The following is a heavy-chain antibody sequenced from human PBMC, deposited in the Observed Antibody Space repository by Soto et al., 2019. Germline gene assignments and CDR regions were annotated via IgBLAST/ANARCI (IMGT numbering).Heavy chain of an antibody. J-gene: IGHJ4*02. D-gene: IGHD6-13*01. CDR1: GFTFSGSA. Sequence: EVQLVESGGGLVQPGGSVKLSCAASGFTFSGSAMHWVRQASGKGLEWVGRIRSKANSYATAYAASVKGRFTISRDDSKNTAYLQMNSLKTEDTAVYYCTRRRPDIAADAGFDYWGQGTLVTVSS. CDR2: IRSKANSYAT. CDR3: TRRRPDIAADAGFDY. V-gene: IGHV3-73*02.